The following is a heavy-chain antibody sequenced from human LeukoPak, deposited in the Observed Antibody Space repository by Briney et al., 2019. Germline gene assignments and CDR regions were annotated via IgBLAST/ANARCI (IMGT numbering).Heavy chain of an antibody. V-gene: IGHV4-59*12. Sequence: SETLSLTCTVSGGSISSYYWSWIRQPPGKGLEWIGYIYYSGSTHYNPSLESRVTMSVDTSKNQFSLKVNYVTAADTAVYYCARTSATGGTYFDYWGQGTLVTVSS. D-gene: IGHD1-26*01. CDR1: GGSISSYY. J-gene: IGHJ4*02. CDR2: IYYSGST. CDR3: ARTSATGGTYFDY.